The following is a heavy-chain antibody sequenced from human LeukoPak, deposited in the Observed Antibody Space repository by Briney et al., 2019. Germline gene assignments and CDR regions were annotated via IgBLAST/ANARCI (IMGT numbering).Heavy chain of an antibody. CDR1: EFTVSSNH. D-gene: IGHD1-26*01. CDR3: ARDPTSSWETAFDI. Sequence: GGSLRLSCAASEFTVSSNHISWVRQAPGKGLEWVSSISSGTSYIYYADSVKGRFTISRDNAKNSLYLQMNSLRAEDTAVYYCARDPTSSWETAFDIWGQGTMVTVSS. V-gene: IGHV3-21*01. CDR2: ISSGTSYI. J-gene: IGHJ3*02.